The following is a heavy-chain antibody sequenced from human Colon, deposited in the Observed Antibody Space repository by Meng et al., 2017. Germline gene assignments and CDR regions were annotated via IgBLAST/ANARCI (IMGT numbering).Heavy chain of an antibody. D-gene: IGHD1-26*01. J-gene: IGHJ4*02. Sequence: GESLKISCAASGFIFSSYWMHWVRQAPGKGLEWVSRIYSDGSSTSYADSVKGRFTISRDNAKNTLYLQMNNLRADDTAVYYCARVKSGSYFGYWGQGTLVTVSS. V-gene: IGHV3-74*01. CDR1: GFIFSSYW. CDR3: ARVKSGSYFGY. CDR2: IYSDGSST.